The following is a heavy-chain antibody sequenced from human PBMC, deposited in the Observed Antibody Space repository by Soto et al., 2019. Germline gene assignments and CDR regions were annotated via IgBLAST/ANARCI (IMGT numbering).Heavy chain of an antibody. CDR1: GASISSGGYY. CDR2: IYYSGST. D-gene: IGHD5-18*01. J-gene: IGHJ4*02. CDR3: ARDGYSHGSVFDY. V-gene: IGHV4-31*03. Sequence: SETLSLTCTVSGASISSGGYYWSWIRQHPGKGLEWIGYIYYSGSTYYNPSLKSRVTISVDTSKNQFSLKLSSVTAADTAVYYCARDGYSHGSVFDYWGQGTLVTVSS.